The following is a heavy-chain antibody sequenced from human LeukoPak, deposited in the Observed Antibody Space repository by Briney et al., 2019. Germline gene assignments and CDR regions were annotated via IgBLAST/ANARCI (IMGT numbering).Heavy chain of an antibody. CDR3: ARVYYDFWSGYYPRRNWVDP. V-gene: IGHV4-34*01. J-gene: IGHJ5*02. CDR2: IKHSGST. D-gene: IGHD3-3*01. CDR1: GGSLSGYY. Sequence: PLETLSLTCAVYGGSLSGYYWSWLRQPPGKGLEWIGEIKHSGSTNYNPSLKSRVTISVGTSKNQFSLKLSSVTAADTAVYYCARVYYDFWSGYYPRRNWVDPWGQGTLVTVSS.